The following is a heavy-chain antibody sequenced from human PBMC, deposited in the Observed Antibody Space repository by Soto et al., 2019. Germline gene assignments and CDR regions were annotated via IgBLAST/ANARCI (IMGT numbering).Heavy chain of an antibody. D-gene: IGHD3-3*01. Sequence: SETLSLTCTVSGGSISSSSYYWGWIRQPPGKGLEWIGSIYYSGSTYYNPSLKSRVTISVDTSKNQLSLKLSSVTAADTAVYYCARDTYYDFWSGYPPYYYYYMDVWGKGTTVTVSS. CDR3: ARDTYYDFWSGYPPYYYYYMDV. CDR2: IYYSGST. V-gene: IGHV4-39*02. J-gene: IGHJ6*03. CDR1: GGSISSSSYY.